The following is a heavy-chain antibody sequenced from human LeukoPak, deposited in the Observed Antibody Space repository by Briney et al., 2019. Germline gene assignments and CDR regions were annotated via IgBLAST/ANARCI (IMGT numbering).Heavy chain of an antibody. CDR2: IYHSGST. V-gene: IGHV4-59*11. CDR3: ARDPSYSSSSYYYYYGMDV. Sequence: PSKTLSLTCTVSGGSISRHYWSWIRQPPGKGLEWIGYIYHSGSTNNNPSLKSRVTISVDTSKNQFSLKVSSVTAADTAVYYCARDPSYSSSSYYYYYGMDVWGQGTTVTVSS. D-gene: IGHD6-13*01. CDR1: GGSISRHY. J-gene: IGHJ6*02.